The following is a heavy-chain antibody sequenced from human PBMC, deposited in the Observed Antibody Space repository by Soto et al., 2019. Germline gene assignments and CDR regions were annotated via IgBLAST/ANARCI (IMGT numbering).Heavy chain of an antibody. V-gene: IGHV3-23*03. Sequence: LRLSCAASGFTFSSYDMSWVRQAPGKGLEWVSGIDNGGSRTYYADSVKGRFTISRDNSKNTLYLQMSRLRAEDTAVYYCAKDATRSSGWYYFDYWGQGTLVTVSS. D-gene: IGHD6-19*01. CDR1: GFTFSSYD. CDR3: AKDATRSSGWYYFDY. J-gene: IGHJ4*02. CDR2: IDNGGSRT.